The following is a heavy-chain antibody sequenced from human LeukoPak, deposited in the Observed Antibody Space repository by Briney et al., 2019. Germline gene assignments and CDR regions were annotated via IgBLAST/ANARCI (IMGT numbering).Heavy chain of an antibody. V-gene: IGHV1-46*01. Sequence: ASVKVSCKVSGYTLTELSMHWVRQAPGQGLEWMGIINPSGGTSYAQKLQGRITMTRDTPTSTLYMELSSLRSEDTAVYYCAREGVAGTGLDFWGQGTLVTVSP. D-gene: IGHD6-13*01. CDR3: AREGVAGTGLDF. CDR1: GYTLTELS. CDR2: INPSGGT. J-gene: IGHJ4*02.